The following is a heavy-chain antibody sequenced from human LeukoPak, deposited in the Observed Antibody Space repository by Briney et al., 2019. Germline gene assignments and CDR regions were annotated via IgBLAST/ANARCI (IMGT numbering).Heavy chain of an antibody. Sequence: SETLSLTCTVSGGSISSCYWSWIRQPPGKGLEWIGYIYYSGSTNYNPSLKSRVTISVDTSKNQFSLKLSSVTAADTAVYYCAREPCGGDCYSGYFDYWGQGTLVTVSS. V-gene: IGHV4-59*01. J-gene: IGHJ4*02. D-gene: IGHD2-21*02. CDR1: GGSISSCY. CDR2: IYYSGST. CDR3: AREPCGGDCYSGYFDY.